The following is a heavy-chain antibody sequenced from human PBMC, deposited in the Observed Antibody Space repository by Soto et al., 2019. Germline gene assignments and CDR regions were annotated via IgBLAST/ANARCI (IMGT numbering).Heavy chain of an antibody. CDR3: SQISINASPY. J-gene: IGHJ4*02. Sequence: QVQLQQSGPGLVKPSQTLSLTCAISGDSVSSNNAAWSWIRQSPSGGLEWLGRTYYRYKWDNDYAVSVKSRITIIVDTSKNQFSLQLNSVTPEDTAVYYGSQISINASPYWGQGTLVTVSS. D-gene: IGHD1-20*01. V-gene: IGHV6-1*01. CDR1: GDSVSSNNAA. CDR2: TYYRYKWDN.